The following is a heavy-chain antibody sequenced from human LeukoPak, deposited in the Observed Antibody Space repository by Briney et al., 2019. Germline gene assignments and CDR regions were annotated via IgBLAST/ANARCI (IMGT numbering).Heavy chain of an antibody. CDR2: INPNSGGT. V-gene: IGHV1-2*02. CDR1: GGTFSSYP. CDR3: ARGRGYLWFGELPFDY. J-gene: IGHJ4*02. Sequence: ASVKVSCKASGGTFSSYPFTWVRQAPGQGLEWMGWINPNSGGTNYAQKFQGRVTMTRDTSISTAYMELSRLRSDDTAVYYCARGRGYLWFGELPFDYWGQGTLVTVSS. D-gene: IGHD3-10*01.